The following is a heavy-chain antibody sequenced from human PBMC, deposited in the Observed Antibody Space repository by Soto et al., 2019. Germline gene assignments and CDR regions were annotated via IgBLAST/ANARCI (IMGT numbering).Heavy chain of an antibody. CDR1: GGYFNDNY. CDR2: ISRSGTT. D-gene: IGHD3-10*01. J-gene: IGHJ5*02. V-gene: IGHV4-34*01. Sequence: QVQLQQWGAGLLKPSETLSLSCAVYGGYFNDNYYTWFRQPPGKGLEWIGEISRSGTTKYIPSLKSRASISVDTSKTQASLKVTSVTAADTAVYYCATSLWFGTQVELWGQGALVTVSS. CDR3: ATSLWFGTQVEL.